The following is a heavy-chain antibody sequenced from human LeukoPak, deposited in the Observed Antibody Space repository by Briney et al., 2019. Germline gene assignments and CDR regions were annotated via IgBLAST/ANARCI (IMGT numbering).Heavy chain of an antibody. D-gene: IGHD3-10*01. CDR1: GYSFTDYW. CDR2: IYPDDYDI. V-gene: IGHV5-51*01. Sequence: GESLKISCKGSGYSFTDYWIGWVRQMPGEGLQWMGIIYPDDYDIRYSPSFQGQVTISADKSIITAYLQWSSLKASDTAMYYCARHGRGSRSPNAFDIWGQGTMVTVSS. J-gene: IGHJ3*02. CDR3: ARHGRGSRSPNAFDI.